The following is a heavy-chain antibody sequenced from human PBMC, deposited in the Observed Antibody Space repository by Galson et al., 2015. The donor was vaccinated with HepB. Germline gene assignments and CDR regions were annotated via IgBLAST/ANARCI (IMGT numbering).Heavy chain of an antibody. D-gene: IGHD5-18*01. CDR1: GFRFAYYG. Sequence: SLRLSCAASGFRFAYYGMSWVRQAPGKGLEWLSSITNTGGSTYYADSVKGRFTISRDNAKNSLNLQMNSLRAEDTAVYYCVPDTSLVTFWGQGTLVTVSS. J-gene: IGHJ4*02. CDR3: VPDTSLVTF. V-gene: IGHV3-21*01. CDR2: ITNTGGST.